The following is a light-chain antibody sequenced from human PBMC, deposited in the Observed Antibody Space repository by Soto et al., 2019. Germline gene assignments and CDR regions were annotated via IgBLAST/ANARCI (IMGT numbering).Light chain of an antibody. J-gene: IGKJ4*01. Sequence: EIVLTQSPATLSLSPGERATLSCRASQSVSSSLAWYQQKPGQAPRLLLYDASNTATGIPARFSGSGSGTDFTLTISSLEPEDFAVYYCQHRSNWPLTFGGGTKVEIK. CDR2: DAS. CDR1: QSVSSS. V-gene: IGKV3-11*01. CDR3: QHRSNWPLT.